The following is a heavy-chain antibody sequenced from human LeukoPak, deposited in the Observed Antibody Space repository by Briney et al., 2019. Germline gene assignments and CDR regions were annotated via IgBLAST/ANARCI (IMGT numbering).Heavy chain of an antibody. CDR2: IKQDGSEK. Sequence: GGSLRLSCAASEFTFSRYWMSWVRQAPGKGLEWVANIKQDGSEKYYVDSVKGRFTISRDNAKNSLYLQMNSLRAEDTATYYCGRALWGQGILVTVSS. J-gene: IGHJ4*02. CDR1: EFTFSRYW. CDR3: GRAL. V-gene: IGHV3-7*01.